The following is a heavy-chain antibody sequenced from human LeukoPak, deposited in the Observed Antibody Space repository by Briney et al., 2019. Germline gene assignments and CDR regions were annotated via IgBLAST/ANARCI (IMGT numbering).Heavy chain of an antibody. J-gene: IGHJ4*02. CDR1: GFRFSSYG. V-gene: IGHV3-33*06. Sequence: GGSLRLSCAASGFRFSSYGMHWVRQAPGKGLEWVAVIWYDGSNKYYADSVKGRFTISRDNSKNTLYLQMNSLRAEDTAVCYCAKERAAAVEGYFDYWGQGTLVTVSS. CDR2: IWYDGSNK. CDR3: AKERAAAVEGYFDY. D-gene: IGHD6-13*01.